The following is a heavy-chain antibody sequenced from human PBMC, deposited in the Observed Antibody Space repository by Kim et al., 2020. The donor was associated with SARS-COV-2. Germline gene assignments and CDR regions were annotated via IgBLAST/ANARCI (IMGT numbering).Heavy chain of an antibody. Sequence: DSVKGRFTISRHSSENTLYLQMNSLRTEDTAVYYCAREPRGAGPYWYFDLWGRGTLVTVSS. J-gene: IGHJ2*01. V-gene: IGHV3-53*04. CDR3: AREPRGAGPYWYFDL. D-gene: IGHD3-10*01.